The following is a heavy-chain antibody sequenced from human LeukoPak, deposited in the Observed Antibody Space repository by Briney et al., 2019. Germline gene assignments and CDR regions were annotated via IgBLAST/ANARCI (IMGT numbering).Heavy chain of an antibody. D-gene: IGHD3-22*01. CDR3: ARDPKDDTSGYYYFDY. J-gene: IGHJ4*02. CDR2: INPSGGCI. CDR1: GYTFTTYY. Sequence: GASVRVSCKASGYTFTTYYMHWVRQAPGQGLEWMGIINPSGGCIIYAQKFQGRVTMTRDMSTSSVYMEMSSLRAEDKAVYYCARDPKDDTSGYYYFDYWGQGALVTVSS. V-gene: IGHV1-46*01.